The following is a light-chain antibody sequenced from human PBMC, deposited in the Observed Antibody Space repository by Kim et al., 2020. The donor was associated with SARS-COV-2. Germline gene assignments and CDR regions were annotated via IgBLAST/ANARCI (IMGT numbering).Light chain of an antibody. V-gene: IGLV2-14*03. CDR1: DIDVGGHNY. J-gene: IGLJ2*01. Sequence: IAISSTGTDIDVGGHNYVSWYQQHPNKAPKLLIYDVSNRPSGVSSRFSGSKSGNTASLTISGLQAGDEADYYCGSYTTSSTLDAIFGGGTKLTVL. CDR3: GSYTTSSTLDAI. CDR2: DVS.